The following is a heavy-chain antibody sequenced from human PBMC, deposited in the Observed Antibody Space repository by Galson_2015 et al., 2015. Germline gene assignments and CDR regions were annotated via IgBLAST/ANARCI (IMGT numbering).Heavy chain of an antibody. Sequence: SLRLSCAASGFTFDDYAMHWVRQAPGKGLEWVSGISWNSGSIGYADSVKGRFTISRDNAKNSLYLQMNSLRAEDTALYHCAKDIAAIFVGMDVWGQGTTVTVSS. V-gene: IGHV3-9*01. CDR1: GFTFDDYA. CDR2: ISWNSGSI. D-gene: IGHD3-3*01. J-gene: IGHJ6*02. CDR3: AKDIAAIFVGMDV.